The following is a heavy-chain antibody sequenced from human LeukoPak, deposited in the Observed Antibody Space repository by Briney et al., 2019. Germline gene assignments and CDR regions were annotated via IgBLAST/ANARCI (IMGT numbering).Heavy chain of an antibody. CDR1: GFAFSSYT. J-gene: IGHJ4*02. CDR2: ITTGDGNT. D-gene: IGHD7-27*01. Sequence: GGSLRLSCTASGFAFSSYTMTWVRQAPGKGLKWVSTITTGDGNTYYADSVKGRFTVSRDDSKNTLYLQMNSLRAEDTAVYYCAKDGGLWVSAHWGDSWGRGTLVTVSS. V-gene: IGHV3-23*01. CDR3: AKDGGLWVSAHWGDS.